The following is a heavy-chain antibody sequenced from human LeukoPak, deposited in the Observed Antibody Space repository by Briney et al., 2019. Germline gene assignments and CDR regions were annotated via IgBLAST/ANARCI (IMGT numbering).Heavy chain of an antibody. V-gene: IGHV3-33*01. D-gene: IGHD6-13*01. J-gene: IGHJ3*01. CDR2: IWYDGSNK. CDR3: ARPSGSSWYPAFDV. CDR1: GFTFSSYG. Sequence: GGSLRLSCAASGFTFSSYGMHWVRQAPGKGLEWVAVIWYDGSNKYYADSVKGRFTISRDNSKNTLYLQMNSLRAEDTAVYYCARPSGSSWYPAFDVWGQGTMVTVSS.